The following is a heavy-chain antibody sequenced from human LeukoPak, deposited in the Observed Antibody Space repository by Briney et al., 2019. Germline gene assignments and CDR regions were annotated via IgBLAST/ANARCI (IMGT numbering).Heavy chain of an antibody. J-gene: IGHJ3*02. CDR1: GYTFTGYY. D-gene: IGHD6-19*01. V-gene: IGHV1-2*02. Sequence: WASVKVSCKASGYTFTGYYMHWVRQAPGQGLEWMGWINPNSGGTNYAQKFQGRVTMTRDTSISTAYMELSRLRSDDTAVYYCARVPRGYSSAVFDIWGQGTMVTVSS. CDR2: INPNSGGT. CDR3: ARVPRGYSSAVFDI.